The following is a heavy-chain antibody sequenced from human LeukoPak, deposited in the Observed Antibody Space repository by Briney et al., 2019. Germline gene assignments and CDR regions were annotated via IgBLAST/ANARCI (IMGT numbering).Heavy chain of an antibody. CDR3: ARDNSVGDIAWWFDP. D-gene: IGHD3-10*01. CDR2: INPTGTRT. CDR1: GYTFTGYY. V-gene: IGHV1-46*01. Sequence: ASVKVSCKASGYTFTGYYMHWVRQAPGQGLEWIGLINPTGTRTGYAQKFQGRVTMTRDMSTSTDYMELSSLGSEDTAIYYCARDNSVGDIAWWFDPWGQGTLVTVST. J-gene: IGHJ5*02.